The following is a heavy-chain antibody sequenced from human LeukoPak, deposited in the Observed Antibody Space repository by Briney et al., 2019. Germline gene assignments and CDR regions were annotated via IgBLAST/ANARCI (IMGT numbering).Heavy chain of an antibody. J-gene: IGHJ5*02. CDR3: AKEGFYCDYLPYL. D-gene: IGHD3-16*01. V-gene: IGHV3-23*01. CDR2: ISGSGGST. Sequence: PGGSLRLACAASGFTFSSYAMSWVRQAPGKGLEWVSAISGSGGSTYYADSVKGRFTISRDNSKNTLYLQMNSLRPEDTAVYYCAKEGFYCDYLPYLWGQGTLVTVSS. CDR1: GFTFSSYA.